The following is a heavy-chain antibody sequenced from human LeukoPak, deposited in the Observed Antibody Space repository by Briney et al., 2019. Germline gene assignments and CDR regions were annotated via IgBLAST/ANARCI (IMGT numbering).Heavy chain of an antibody. CDR1: GFTFSSYD. Sequence: GGSLRLSCAASGFTFSSYDMHWVRQATGKGLEWVSAIGTAGDTYYPGSVKGRFTISRENAKNSLYLQMNSLRAEDTAVYYCARDHHSGSYLGWFDPWGQGTLVTVSS. CDR3: ARDHHSGSYLGWFDP. CDR2: IGTAGDT. D-gene: IGHD1-26*01. J-gene: IGHJ5*02. V-gene: IGHV3-13*01.